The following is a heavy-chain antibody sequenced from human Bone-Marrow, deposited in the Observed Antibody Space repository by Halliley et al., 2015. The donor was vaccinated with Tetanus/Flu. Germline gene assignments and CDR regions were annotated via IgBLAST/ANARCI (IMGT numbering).Heavy chain of an antibody. CDR2: IYWDDDK. Sequence: LALIYWDDDKRYSPSLKSRLTITKDTSKNQVVLIMTNMEAEDTATYYCAHRREANTNYPLFDEWGQGTLVTVSS. D-gene: IGHD4-4*01. CDR3: AHRREANTNYPLFDE. J-gene: IGHJ4*02. V-gene: IGHV2-5*02.